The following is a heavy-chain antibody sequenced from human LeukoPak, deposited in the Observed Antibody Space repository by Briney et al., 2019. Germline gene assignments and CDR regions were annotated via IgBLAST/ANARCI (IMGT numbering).Heavy chain of an antibody. CDR3: ARDDSSSEYFQH. Sequence: SETQSLTCAVSGGPISSRSCYWGWIRQPPGKGLEWIGSIYHSGSTYYNPSLKSRVTISVDTSKNQFSLKLSSVTAADTAVYYCARDDSSSEYFQHWGQGTLVTVSS. CDR2: IYHSGST. D-gene: IGHD6-13*01. V-gene: IGHV4-39*07. J-gene: IGHJ1*01. CDR1: GGPISSRSCY.